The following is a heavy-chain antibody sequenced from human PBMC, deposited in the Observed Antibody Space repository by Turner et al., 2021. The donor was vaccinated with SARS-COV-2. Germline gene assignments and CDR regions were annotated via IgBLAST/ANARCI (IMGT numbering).Heavy chain of an antibody. D-gene: IGHD3-10*01. Sequence: QVQLVQSGAEVTKPGSSVKVSCKAAGVTFSSYALSWVRQVPGQGREWMGRVIPILGMASNAQKFQGRFTIAADKSTSTAYMELSSLRSEDTAVNYCARAMVRGVNAFAEYFQHWGQGTLVTVSS. CDR1: GVTFSSYA. CDR2: VIPILGMA. J-gene: IGHJ1*01. V-gene: IGHV1-69*04. CDR3: ARAMVRGVNAFAEYFQH.